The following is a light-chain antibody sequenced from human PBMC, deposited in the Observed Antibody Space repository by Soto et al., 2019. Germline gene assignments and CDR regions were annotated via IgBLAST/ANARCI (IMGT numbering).Light chain of an antibody. CDR3: QQYSVYWT. CDR2: DAS. Sequence: DIERAQSPSSLSAYVGDRVTSIVRASQSVSTRLAWYQQKPGKAPKVLIYDASSWAGGVPSRFTGSGSGTEFTLTINSLQPDDFATYYCQQYSVYWTFGQGTKVDIK. CDR1: QSVSTR. J-gene: IGKJ1*01. V-gene: IGKV1-5*02.